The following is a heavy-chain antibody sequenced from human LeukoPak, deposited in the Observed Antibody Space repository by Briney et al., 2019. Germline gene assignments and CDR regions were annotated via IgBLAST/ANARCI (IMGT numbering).Heavy chain of an antibody. CDR1: GFPFSDFS. D-gene: IGHD2-2*01. CDR2: ISGSGGST. J-gene: IGHJ4*02. V-gene: IGHV3-23*01. CDR3: AKDVAPAASDYFDY. Sequence: GGSLRLSCATSGFPFSDFSMSWVRQAPGKGLEWVSAISGSGGSTYYADSVKGRFTISRDNSKNTLYLQMNSLRAEDTAVYYCAKDVAPAASDYFDYWGQGTLVTVSS.